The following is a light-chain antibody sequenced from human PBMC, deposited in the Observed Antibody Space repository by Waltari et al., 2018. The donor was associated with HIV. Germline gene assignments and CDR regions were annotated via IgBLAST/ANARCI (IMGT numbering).Light chain of an antibody. Sequence: DIQMTQSPSSLSSSVGDRVTITCQASQDISNYLNWYQQKSGKAPKLLIYDVSNLERGVPSRFSGSGSGTDFTFTITSLQPEDFATYYCQQYDTLPLTFGGGTKVEI. V-gene: IGKV1-33*01. CDR2: DVS. J-gene: IGKJ4*01. CDR1: QDISNY. CDR3: QQYDTLPLT.